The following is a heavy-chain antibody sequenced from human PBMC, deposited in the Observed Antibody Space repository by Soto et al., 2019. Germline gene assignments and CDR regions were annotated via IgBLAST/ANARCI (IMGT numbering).Heavy chain of an antibody. CDR3: ARGYYDFWSGYWAYYYYGMDV. CDR1: GGSFSGYY. J-gene: IGHJ6*02. Sequence: TSETLSLTCAVYGGSFSGYYWSWIRQPPGKGLEWIGEINHSGSTNYNPSLKSRVTISVDTSKNQFSLKLSSVTAADTAVYYCARGYYDFWSGYWAYYYYGMDVWGQGTTVTVSS. D-gene: IGHD3-3*01. CDR2: INHSGST. V-gene: IGHV4-34*01.